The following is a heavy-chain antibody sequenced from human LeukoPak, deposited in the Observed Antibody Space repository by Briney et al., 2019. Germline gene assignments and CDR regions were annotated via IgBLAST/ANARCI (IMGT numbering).Heavy chain of an antibody. CDR2: ISSSSSYI. CDR3: ARVGIAVAGLDFFDY. V-gene: IGHV3-21*01. CDR1: GFTFSSYS. D-gene: IGHD6-19*01. J-gene: IGHJ4*02. Sequence: PGGSLRLSCAASGFTFSSYSMNWVRQAPGKGLEWVSSISSSSSYIYYADSVKGRFTISRDNAKNSLYLQMNSLRAEDTAVYYCARVGIAVAGLDFFDYWGQGTLVTVSS.